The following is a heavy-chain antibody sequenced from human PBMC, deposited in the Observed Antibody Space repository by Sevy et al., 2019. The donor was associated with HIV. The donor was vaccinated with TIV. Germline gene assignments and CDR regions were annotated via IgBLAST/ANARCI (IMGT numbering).Heavy chain of an antibody. V-gene: IGHV4-59*01. CDR2: IYYSGST. CDR3: ARGGGIAARPGRAGTHKNYYYYYGMDV. J-gene: IGHJ6*02. CDR1: GGSISSYY. D-gene: IGHD6-6*01. Sequence: SETLSLTCTVSGGSISSYYWSWIRQPPGKGLEWIGYIYYSGSTNYNPSLKSRVTISVDTSKNQFSLKLSSVTAADTAVYSWARGGGIAARPGRAGTHKNYYYYYGMDVWGQGTTVTVSS.